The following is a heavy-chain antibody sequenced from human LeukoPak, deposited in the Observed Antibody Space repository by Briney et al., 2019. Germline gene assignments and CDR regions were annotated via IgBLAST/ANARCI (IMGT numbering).Heavy chain of an antibody. J-gene: IGHJ2*01. Sequence: GASVTVSFTASGYTFINYGFTWVRQAPGQGLEWMGWISGYNGNTNYLQKFQGRVTMTTDTSTNTVYMELRSLSSDDTAVYYCARVSTNSRVGGYDPQWYFDLWGRGTLVTVSS. CDR3: ARVSTNSRVGGYDPQWYFDL. CDR2: ISGYNGNT. V-gene: IGHV1-18*04. D-gene: IGHD5-12*01. CDR1: GYTFINYG.